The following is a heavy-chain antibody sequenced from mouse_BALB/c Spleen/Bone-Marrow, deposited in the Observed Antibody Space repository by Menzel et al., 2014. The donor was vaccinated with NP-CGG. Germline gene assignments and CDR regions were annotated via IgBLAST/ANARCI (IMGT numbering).Heavy chain of an antibody. CDR3: TVSLTLYYFDY. D-gene: IGHD5-1*01. J-gene: IGHJ2*01. CDR2: IYPGNSNT. CDR1: GYSFTSYW. V-gene: IGHV1-5*01. Sequence: EVKLMESGTVLARPGASVKMSCKASGYSFTSYWMHWVKQRPGQGLEWIGAIYPGNSNTNYNRKFTGKAKLTAVTSASNAYMVLSSLTDEDSAVYYCTVSLTLYYFDYWGQGTTLTVSS.